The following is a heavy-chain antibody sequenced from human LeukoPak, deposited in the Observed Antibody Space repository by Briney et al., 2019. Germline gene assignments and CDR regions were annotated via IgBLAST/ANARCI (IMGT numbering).Heavy chain of an antibody. V-gene: IGHV3-21*01. D-gene: IGHD3-9*01. CDR2: ISSSSSYI. CDR1: GFTFSSYS. CDR3: ARADRRILTGYYPDY. Sequence: GGSLRLSCAASGFTFSSYSMNWVRQAPGKGLEWVSSISSSSSYIYYADSAKGRFTISRDNAKNSLYLQMNSLRAEDTAVYYCARADRRILTGYYPDYWGQGTLVTVSS. J-gene: IGHJ4*02.